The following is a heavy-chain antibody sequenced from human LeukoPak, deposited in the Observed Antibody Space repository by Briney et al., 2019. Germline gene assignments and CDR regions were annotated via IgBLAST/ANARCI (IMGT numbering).Heavy chain of an antibody. CDR3: ERENSGSFDY. CDR1: GFSFRSYG. D-gene: IGHD6-19*01. Sequence: GGSLRLSCAASGFSFRSYGMHWVRQAPGKGLEWVAVIWYDGNNKYYADSVKGRFTVSRDNSKNTLYLQMNSLRAEDTAVYYCERENSGSFDYWGQGTLVTVSS. CDR2: IWYDGNNK. J-gene: IGHJ4*02. V-gene: IGHV3-33*01.